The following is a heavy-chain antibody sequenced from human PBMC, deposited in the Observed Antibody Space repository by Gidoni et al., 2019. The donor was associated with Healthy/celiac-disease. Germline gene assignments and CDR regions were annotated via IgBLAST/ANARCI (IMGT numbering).Heavy chain of an antibody. J-gene: IGHJ6*02. D-gene: IGHD2-15*01. Sequence: QVQLVQSGAEVKKPGASVKVSCKASGYTFTGYYMHWVRQAPGQGLEWMGWINPNSGGTNYAQKCQGWVTMTRDTSISTAYMELSRLRSDDTAVYYCARDLKAYCSGGSCYPDDDHYGMDVWGQGTTVTVSS. CDR3: ARDLKAYCSGGSCYPDDDHYGMDV. V-gene: IGHV1-2*04. CDR2: INPNSGGT. CDR1: GYTFTGYY.